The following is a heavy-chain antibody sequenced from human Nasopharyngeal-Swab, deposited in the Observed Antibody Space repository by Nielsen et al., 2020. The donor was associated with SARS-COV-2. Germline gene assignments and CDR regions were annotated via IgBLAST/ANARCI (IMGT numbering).Heavy chain of an antibody. J-gene: IGHJ4*02. CDR2: ISSSGSTI. V-gene: IGHV3-11*04. CDR3: ARDQRVSAAGTRHLFDY. Sequence: GESLKISCAASGFTFSDYYMSWIRQAPGKGLEWVSYISSSGSTIYYADSVKGRFTISRDNAKNSLYLQMNSLRAEGTAVYYCARDQRVSAAGTRHLFDYWGQGTLVTVSS. D-gene: IGHD6-13*01. CDR1: GFTFSDYY.